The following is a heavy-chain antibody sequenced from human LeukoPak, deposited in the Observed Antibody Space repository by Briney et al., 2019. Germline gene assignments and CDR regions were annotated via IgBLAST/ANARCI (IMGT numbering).Heavy chain of an antibody. CDR2: ISPSGGST. Sequence: ASVKVSCKASGYTFTSYYMHWVRQAPGQGLEWMGIISPSGGSTSYAQKFQGRVAMTRDTSTSTVYMELSSLRSEDTAVYYCARDRAAAGLRLDAFDIWGQGTMVTVSS. J-gene: IGHJ3*02. CDR3: ARDRAAAGLRLDAFDI. CDR1: GYTFTSYY. V-gene: IGHV1-46*01. D-gene: IGHD6-13*01.